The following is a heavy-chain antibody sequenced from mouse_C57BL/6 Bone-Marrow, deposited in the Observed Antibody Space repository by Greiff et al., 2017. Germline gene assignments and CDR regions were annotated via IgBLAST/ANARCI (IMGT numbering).Heavy chain of an antibody. D-gene: IGHD2-1*01. CDR1: GYAFSSYW. J-gene: IGHJ1*03. V-gene: IGHV1-80*01. CDR2: IYPGDGDT. Sequence: VKLMESGAELVKPGASVKISCKASGYAFSSYWMNWVKQRPGKGLEWIGQIYPGDGDTNYNGKFKGKATLTADKSSSTAYMQLSSLTSEDSAVYFCARVDGNHWYFDVWGTGTTVTVSS. CDR3: ARVDGNHWYFDV.